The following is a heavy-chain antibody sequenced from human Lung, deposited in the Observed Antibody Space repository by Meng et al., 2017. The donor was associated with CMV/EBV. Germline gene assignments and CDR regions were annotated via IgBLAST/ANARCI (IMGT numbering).Heavy chain of an antibody. CDR2: ISAYNGNT. CDR3: ARSLGVVVSAESHGMDV. J-gene: IGHJ6*02. D-gene: IGHD2-2*01. V-gene: IGHV1-18*01. Sequence: ASXXVSXKASGCTFTGYGINWLRQAPGQGPEWMGWISAYNGNTNSAQRLQGRVTMTTDTSTSTAYMELRSLRSDDTAVYYCARSLGVVVSAESHGMDVWGQGTXVTVSS. CDR1: GCTFTGYG.